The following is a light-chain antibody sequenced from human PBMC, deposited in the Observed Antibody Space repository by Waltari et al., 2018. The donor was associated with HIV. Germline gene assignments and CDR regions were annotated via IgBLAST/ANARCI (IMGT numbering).Light chain of an antibody. Sequence: EIVLTQSPGTLSLSPGERATLSCRASQSVSSGYLAWYQQKPGQAPRLLISGASSRATGIPDRFSCSGSGTDFTLTISRLEPEDFAVYYCQQYGRSPFTFGPGTKVEIK. CDR2: GAS. J-gene: IGKJ3*01. V-gene: IGKV3-20*01. CDR1: QSVSSGY. CDR3: QQYGRSPFT.